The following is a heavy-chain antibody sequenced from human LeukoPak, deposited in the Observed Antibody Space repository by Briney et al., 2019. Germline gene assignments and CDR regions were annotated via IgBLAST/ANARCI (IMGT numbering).Heavy chain of an antibody. J-gene: IGHJ4*02. CDR3: AKENPVGGTNYFDY. CDR2: ITSSGDST. V-gene: IGHV3-23*01. Sequence: GGSLRLSCAASGFTFNNYPMSWVRQAPGKGLEWVSAITSSGDSTYYADSVRGRFTISRDNSKNTLYLQMNTLRAEDRAVYYSAKENPVGGTNYFDYWGQGTLVTVSS. D-gene: IGHD1-26*01. CDR1: GFTFNNYP.